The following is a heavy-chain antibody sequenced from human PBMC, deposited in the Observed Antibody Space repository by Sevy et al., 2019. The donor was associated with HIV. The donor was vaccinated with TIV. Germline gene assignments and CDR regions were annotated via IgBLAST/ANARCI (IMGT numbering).Heavy chain of an antibody. D-gene: IGHD6-19*01. CDR2: IKQDGSEK. J-gene: IGHJ6*02. V-gene: IGHV3-7*01. CDR1: GFTFSSYW. Sequence: GGSLRLSCAASGFTFSSYWMSWVRQAPGKGLEWVANIKQDGSEKYYVDSVKGRFTISRDNAKNSLYLQMNSLRAEDTAVYYCASIGQQWLVYYYYGMDVWGQGTTVTVSS. CDR3: ASIGQQWLVYYYYGMDV.